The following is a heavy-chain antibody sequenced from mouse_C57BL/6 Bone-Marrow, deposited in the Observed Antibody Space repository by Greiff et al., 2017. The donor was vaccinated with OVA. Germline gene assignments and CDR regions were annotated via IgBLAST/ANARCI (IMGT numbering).Heavy chain of an antibody. Sequence: EVQRVESGGGLVQPKGSLKLSCAASGFSFNTYAMNWVRQAPGKGLEWVARIRSKSNNYATYYADSVKDRFTISRDDSESMLYLQMNNLKTEDTAMYYCVRQEEGNSAWFAYWGQGTLVTVSA. V-gene: IGHV10-1*01. J-gene: IGHJ3*01. CDR2: IRSKSNNYAT. CDR3: VRQEEGNSAWFAY. CDR1: GFSFNTYA. D-gene: IGHD2-1*01.